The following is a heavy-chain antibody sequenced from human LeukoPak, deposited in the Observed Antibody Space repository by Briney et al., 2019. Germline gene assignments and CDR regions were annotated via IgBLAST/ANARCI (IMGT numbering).Heavy chain of an antibody. V-gene: IGHV3-23*01. J-gene: IGHJ4*02. D-gene: IGHD6-13*01. CDR2: IGTSSGDT. CDR1: GFTFSSYG. Sequence: GGSLRLSCVPSGFTFSSYGMTWVRQAPGKGLEWVSGIGTSSGDTFYADSVKGRFTISRDNSKNTLYLQMNALRAEDTAVYYCAKGLITAACIFDNWGQGTLATVSA. CDR3: AKGLITAACIFDN.